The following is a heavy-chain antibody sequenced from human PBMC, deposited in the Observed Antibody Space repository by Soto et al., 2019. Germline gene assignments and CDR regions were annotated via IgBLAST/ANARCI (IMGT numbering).Heavy chain of an antibody. J-gene: IGHJ6*02. D-gene: IGHD1-7*01. CDR2: ISYDGSNK. V-gene: IGHV3-30-3*01. Sequence: QVQLVESGGGVVQPGRSLRLSCAASGFTFSSYTMHWVRQAPGKGLEWVAVISYDGSNKYYADSVKGRFTISKDHSKNTLYQQKNSLRAEDTAVYYCARDRGTTTSYAMHVWGQGTTVTVSS. CDR1: GFTFSSYT. CDR3: ARDRGTTTSYAMHV.